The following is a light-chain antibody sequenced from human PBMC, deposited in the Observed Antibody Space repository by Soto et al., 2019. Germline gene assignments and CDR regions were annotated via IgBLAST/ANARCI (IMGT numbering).Light chain of an antibody. Sequence: IHMTQSPSSLSASVGDRVTITCRASQGIRNDLGWYQKKPGKAPKLPIFAAFNLKSGVPSRFSGSGSGTEFTLTISSLQPDDFATYYCQHYNSYSEAFGQGTKVDIK. CDR1: QGIRND. V-gene: IGKV1-17*01. CDR2: AAF. CDR3: QHYNSYSEA. J-gene: IGKJ1*01.